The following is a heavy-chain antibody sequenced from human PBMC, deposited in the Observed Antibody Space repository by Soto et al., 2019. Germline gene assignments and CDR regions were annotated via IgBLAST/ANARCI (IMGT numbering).Heavy chain of an antibody. J-gene: IGHJ6*02. V-gene: IGHV3-30*18. CDR3: AKDLLFAGIEDYGSSYYYYGMDV. D-gene: IGHD3-10*01. Sequence: GGSLRLSCAASGFTFSSYGMHWVRQAPGKGLEWVAVISYDGSNKYYADSVKGRFTISRDNSKNTLYLQMNSLRAEDTAVYYCAKDLLFAGIEDYGSSYYYYGMDVWGQGAIVTVSS. CDR2: ISYDGSNK. CDR1: GFTFSSYG.